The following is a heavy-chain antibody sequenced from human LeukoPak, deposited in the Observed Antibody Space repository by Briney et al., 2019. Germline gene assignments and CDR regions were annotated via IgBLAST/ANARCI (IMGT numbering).Heavy chain of an antibody. CDR3: ARGVRREATCAY. CDR2: MNPNSGNT. D-gene: IGHD5-12*01. Sequence: ASVNVSCKASGYTFTSYDINWVRQATGQGLEWMGWMNPNSGNTGYAQKFQGRVTMTRNTSISTAYMELSSMRSEDTAVYYCARGVRREATCAYWGQGTLVTVSS. CDR1: GYTFTSYD. V-gene: IGHV1-8*01. J-gene: IGHJ4*02.